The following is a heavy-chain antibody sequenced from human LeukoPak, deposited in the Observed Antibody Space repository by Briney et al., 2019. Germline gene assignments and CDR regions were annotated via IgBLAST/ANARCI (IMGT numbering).Heavy chain of an antibody. V-gene: IGHV4-4*07. J-gene: IGHJ4*02. CDR2: IYSSGST. CDR3: ASGPAGGLDY. D-gene: IGHD3-16*01. Sequence: SETLSLTCTVSGGSISGYYWSWIRQPAGKGLEWIGRIYSSGSTKYNPSLKSRVTMSVDTSKNQFSLKLSSVTAADTAVYYCASGPAGGLDYWGQGTLVTVSS. CDR1: GGSISGYY.